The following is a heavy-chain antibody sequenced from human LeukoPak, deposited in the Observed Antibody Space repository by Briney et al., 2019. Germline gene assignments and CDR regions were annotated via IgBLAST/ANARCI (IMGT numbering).Heavy chain of an antibody. J-gene: IGHJ6*03. CDR3: ARVGVWWFGELLLRRYYYYYYMDV. CDR1: GYIFTGYY. Sequence: ASVKVSCKASGYIFTGYYMHWMRQAPGQGLEWMGWISAYNGNTNYAQKLQGRVTMTTDTSTSTAYMELRSLRSEDTAVYYCARVGVWWFGELLLRRYYYYYYMDVWGKGTTVTVSS. V-gene: IGHV1-18*04. D-gene: IGHD3-10*01. CDR2: ISAYNGNT.